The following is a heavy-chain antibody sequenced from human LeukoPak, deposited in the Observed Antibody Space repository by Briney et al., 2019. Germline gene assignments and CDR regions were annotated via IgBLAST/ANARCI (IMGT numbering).Heavy chain of an antibody. CDR2: ISGSGGST. J-gene: IGHJ4*02. D-gene: IGHD3-22*01. CDR1: GFTFSGYA. CDR3: ARGGYYYPFDY. Sequence: GGSLRLSCAASGFTFSGYAMSWVRQAPGKGLEWVSAISGSGGSTYYADSVKGRFTISRDNSKNTLYLQMNSLRAEDTAVYYCARGGYYYPFDYWGQGTLVTVSS. V-gene: IGHV3-23*01.